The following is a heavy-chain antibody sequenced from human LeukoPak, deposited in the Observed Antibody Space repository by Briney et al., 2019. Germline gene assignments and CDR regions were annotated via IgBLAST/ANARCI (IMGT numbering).Heavy chain of an antibody. Sequence: PSETLSLTCTVSGGSISSGSYYWSWIRQPAGTGLEWLGRIYTSGSTNYNPSLKSRVTISVDTSKNQFSLKLSSVTAADTAVYYCARARHGYYDSSGYYGAFDIWGQGTMVTVSS. J-gene: IGHJ3*02. V-gene: IGHV4-61*02. CDR1: GGSISSGSYY. CDR3: ARARHGYYDSSGYYGAFDI. D-gene: IGHD3-22*01. CDR2: IYTSGST.